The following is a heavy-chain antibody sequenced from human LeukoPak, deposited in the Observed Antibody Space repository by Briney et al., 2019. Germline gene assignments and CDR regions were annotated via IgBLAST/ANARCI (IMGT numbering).Heavy chain of an antibody. J-gene: IGHJ4*02. Sequence: SETLSLTCAVYGGSFSGYYWSWIRQPPGKGLEWIGEINHSGSTSYNPSLKSRVTISVDTSKNQFSLKLSSVTAADTAVYYCARHEAYYDSGGDYWGQGTLVTVSS. CDR1: GGSFSGYY. CDR2: INHSGST. D-gene: IGHD3-22*01. V-gene: IGHV4-34*01. CDR3: ARHEAYYDSGGDY.